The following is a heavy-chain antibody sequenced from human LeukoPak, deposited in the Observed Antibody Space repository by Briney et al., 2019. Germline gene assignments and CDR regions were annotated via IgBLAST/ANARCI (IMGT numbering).Heavy chain of an antibody. J-gene: IGHJ6*02. Sequence: GGSLRLSCAASGFTFSSYAMHWVRQAPGKGLECVAVIWHDGSNKYYTDSVKGRFTISRDNSQNTLYLQMNNLRAEDTAVYYCARGNYDILTGYYYGMDVWGQGTTVTVSS. CDR2: IWHDGSNK. D-gene: IGHD3-9*01. V-gene: IGHV3-33*01. CDR3: ARGNYDILTGYYYGMDV. CDR1: GFTFSSYA.